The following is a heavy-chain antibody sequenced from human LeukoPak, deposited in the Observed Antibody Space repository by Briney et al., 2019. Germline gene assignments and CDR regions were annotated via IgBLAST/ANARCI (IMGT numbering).Heavy chain of an antibody. D-gene: IGHD3-22*01. V-gene: IGHV3-30*02. J-gene: IGHJ3*02. CDR1: GFTFSNYG. CDR3: AKGGYYDSSGYPAFDI. Sequence: GGSLRLSCAASGFTFSNYGLHWVRQAPGKGLEWVSFIRYDGGNKYYIDSVKGRFTISRDNSKNTLYLQMNSLRVEDTAVYYCAKGGYYDSSGYPAFDIWGQGTMVTVSS. CDR2: IRYDGGNK.